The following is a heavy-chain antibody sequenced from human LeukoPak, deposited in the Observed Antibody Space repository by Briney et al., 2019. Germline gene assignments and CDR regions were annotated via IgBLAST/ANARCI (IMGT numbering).Heavy chain of an antibody. CDR3: ARDNVDTAMVMGYSGYYYMDV. CDR2: ISSNGGST. J-gene: IGHJ6*03. D-gene: IGHD5-18*01. CDR1: GFTFSSYA. Sequence: GGSLRLSCAASGFTFSSYAMHWVRQAPGKGLEYVSAISSNGGSTYYANSVKGRFTISRDNSKNTLYLQMGSLRAEDMAVYYCARDNVDTAMVMGYSGYYYMDVWGKGTTVTVSS. V-gene: IGHV3-64*01.